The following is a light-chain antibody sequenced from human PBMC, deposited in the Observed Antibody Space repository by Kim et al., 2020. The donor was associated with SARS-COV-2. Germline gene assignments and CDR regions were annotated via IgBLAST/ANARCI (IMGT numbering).Light chain of an antibody. CDR3: QQYYDTPYI. V-gene: IGKV1-NL1*01. Sequence: DIQMTQSPSSLSASVGDRVTITCRASQGISDSLAWYQQKSGKAPKLLLYAASRLESGVPSRFSGSGSGTDYTLTISYMQPEDFATYYCQQYYDTPYIFGQGTKLEI. J-gene: IGKJ2*01. CDR2: AAS. CDR1: QGISDS.